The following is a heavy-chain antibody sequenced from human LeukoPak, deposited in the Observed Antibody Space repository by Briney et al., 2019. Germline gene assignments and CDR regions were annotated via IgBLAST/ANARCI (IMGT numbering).Heavy chain of an antibody. CDR2: IKQDGSEK. CDR3: AREFPYYYDSSGYLYYFDY. D-gene: IGHD3-22*01. V-gene: IGHV3-7*01. J-gene: IGHJ4*02. Sequence: GGSLRLSCAASGFTFSSYWMSWVRQAPGKGLEWVANIKQDGSEKYYVDSVKGRFTISRDNAKNSLYLQMNSLGAEDTAVYYCAREFPYYYDSSGYLYYFDYWGQGTLVTVSS. CDR1: GFTFSSYW.